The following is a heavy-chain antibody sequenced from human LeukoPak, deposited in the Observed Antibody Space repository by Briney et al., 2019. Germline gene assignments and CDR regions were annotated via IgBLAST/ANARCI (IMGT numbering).Heavy chain of an antibody. CDR2: IRGSGGNT. CDR1: GFTHSSYA. Sequence: GGSLRLSCAASGFTHSSYAMSWVRQAPGKGLEWVSAIRGSGGNTYYADCVKGRLTISRDNSKNTLYLQMNSLRSEDTAAYYCARATTRPLYCSSTSCLRRRSTNWFDPWGQGTLVTVSS. J-gene: IGHJ5*02. V-gene: IGHV3-23*01. D-gene: IGHD2-2*01. CDR3: ARATTRPLYCSSTSCLRRRSTNWFDP.